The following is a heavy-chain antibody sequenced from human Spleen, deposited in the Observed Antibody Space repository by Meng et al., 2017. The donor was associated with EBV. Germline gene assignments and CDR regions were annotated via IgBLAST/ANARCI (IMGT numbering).Heavy chain of an antibody. V-gene: IGHV4-39*07. J-gene: IGHJ4*02. CDR3: ARVEMATIGY. CDR2: IYYSGST. CDR1: VGSISSSRYS. Sequence: QVKLQQWGDGLLQPSETLSLTGPVSVGSISSSRYSWGWIRQPPGKGLEWIGSIYYSGSTYYNPSLKSRVTISVDTSKNQFSLKLSSVTAADTAVYYCARVEMATIGYWGQGTLVTVSS. D-gene: IGHD5-24*01.